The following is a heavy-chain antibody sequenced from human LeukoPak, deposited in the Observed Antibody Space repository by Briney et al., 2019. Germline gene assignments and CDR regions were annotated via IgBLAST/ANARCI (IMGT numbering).Heavy chain of an antibody. Sequence: SETLSLTRTVSGGSISSYYWSWIRQPPGKGLEWIGYIYYSGSTNYNPSLKSRVTISVDTSKNQFSLKLSSVTAADTAVYYCARGGSYYDFWSGRYCYYMDVWGKGTTVTVSS. CDR1: GGSISSYY. D-gene: IGHD3-3*01. V-gene: IGHV4-59*01. J-gene: IGHJ6*03. CDR3: ARGGSYYDFWSGRYCYYMDV. CDR2: IYYSGST.